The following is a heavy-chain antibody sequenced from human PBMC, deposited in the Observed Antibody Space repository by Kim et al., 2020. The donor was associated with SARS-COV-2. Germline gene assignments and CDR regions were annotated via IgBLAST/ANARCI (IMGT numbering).Heavy chain of an antibody. Sequence: GGSLRLSCATSGFFLGSYYMNWVRQAPGKGLEWVASINPDGSDKWYVDSVRGRFTISRDNAKNSLYLQMDSLRVEDTAVYYCARDPGSGYGIDYWGQGTLVTVST. CDR2: INPDGSDK. V-gene: IGHV3-7*01. CDR1: GFFLGSYY. J-gene: IGHJ4*02. CDR3: ARDPGSGYGIDY. D-gene: IGHD6-13*01.